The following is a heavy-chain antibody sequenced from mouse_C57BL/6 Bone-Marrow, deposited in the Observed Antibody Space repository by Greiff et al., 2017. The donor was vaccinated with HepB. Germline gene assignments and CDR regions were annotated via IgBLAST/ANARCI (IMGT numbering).Heavy chain of an antibody. J-gene: IGHJ2*01. V-gene: IGHV1-42*01. CDR2: INPSTGGT. Sequence: VQLQQSGPELVKPGASVKISCKASGYSFTGYYMNWVKQSPDKSLEWIGEINPSTGGTTYNQKFKAKATLTVDKSSSTAYMQLKSLTSEDSAVYYCARCDSYWGQGTTLTVSS. CDR1: GYSFTGYY. CDR3: ARCDSY.